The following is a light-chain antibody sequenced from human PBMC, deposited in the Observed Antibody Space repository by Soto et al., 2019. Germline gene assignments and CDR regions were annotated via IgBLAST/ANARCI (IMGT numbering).Light chain of an antibody. CDR2: GAS. Sequence: EVVMTQSPASLSASPGERVTPSCRASQNIRSSLAWYQQRPGQAPRLLIYGASSRATGIPARFSGSGSGTEFTLTISRLEPEDFAVYYCQQYGSSPTWTFGQGTKVDIK. J-gene: IGKJ1*01. CDR3: QQYGSSPTWT. CDR1: QNIRSS. V-gene: IGKV3-20*01.